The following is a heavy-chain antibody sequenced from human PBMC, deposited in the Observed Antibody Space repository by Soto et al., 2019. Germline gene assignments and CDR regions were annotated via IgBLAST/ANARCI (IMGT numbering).Heavy chain of an antibody. J-gene: IGHJ6*03. V-gene: IGHV1-18*01. CDR1: GYTFTIYA. Sequence: ASVKVSCKASGYTFTIYAMHWVRQAPGQGLEWMGWTNAYNGNTNYAQKLQGRVTMTTDTSTSTAYMELRSLRSDDTAVYYCARVLARPAYYYMDVWGKGTTVTVSS. CDR2: TNAYNGNT. D-gene: IGHD6-6*01. CDR3: ARVLARPAYYYMDV.